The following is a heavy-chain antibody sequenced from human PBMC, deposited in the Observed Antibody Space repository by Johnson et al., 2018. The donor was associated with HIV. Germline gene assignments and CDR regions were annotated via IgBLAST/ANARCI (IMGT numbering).Heavy chain of an antibody. D-gene: IGHD3-22*01. CDR1: GFTFSSYA. CDR2: ISGSGGST. J-gene: IGHJ3*02. CDR3: AKSAPFYYDSPADAFDI. V-gene: IGHV3-23*04. Sequence: VQLVESGGGVIQPGRSLRLSCAASGFTFSSYAMSWVRQAPGKGLEWVAAISGSGGSTYYADSVQGRFTLSRDNPKNTLYLQMNSLRAEDTAVYYCAKSAPFYYDSPADAFDIWGQGTMVTVSS.